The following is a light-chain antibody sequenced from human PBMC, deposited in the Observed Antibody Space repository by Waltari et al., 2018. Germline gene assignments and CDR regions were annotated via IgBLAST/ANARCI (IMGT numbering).Light chain of an antibody. CDR3: QQRSNWPPGYT. Sequence: EIVLTHSPATLSLSPGERATLSCRASQSVSSYLAWYQQKPGQSPRLLIYDASNRATGIPARFSGSGSGTDFTLTISSLEPEDFAVYYCQQRSNWPPGYTFGQGTKLEI. CDR2: DAS. CDR1: QSVSSY. V-gene: IGKV3-11*01. J-gene: IGKJ2*01.